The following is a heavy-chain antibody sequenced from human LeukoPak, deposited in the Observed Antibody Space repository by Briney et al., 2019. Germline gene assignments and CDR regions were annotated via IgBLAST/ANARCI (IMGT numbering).Heavy chain of an antibody. D-gene: IGHD2-15*01. CDR1: GFTFSSYS. CDR2: ISSSSSYI. V-gene: IGHV3-21*01. J-gene: IGHJ4*01. CDR3: ARDRSGPAGGFDY. Sequence: GGSLRLSCAASGFTFSSYSMNWVRQAPGKGLEWVSSISSSSSYIYYADSVKGRFTISRDNAKNSLYLQMNSLRAEDTAVYYCARDRSGPAGGFDYWGQGTLVTVSS.